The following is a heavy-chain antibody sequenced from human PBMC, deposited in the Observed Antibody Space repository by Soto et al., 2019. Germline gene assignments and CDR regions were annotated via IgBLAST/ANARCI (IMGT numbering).Heavy chain of an antibody. Sequence: GGSLRLSCAASGFTFSSYGMHWVRQAPGKGLEWVAVISYDGSNKYYADSVKGRFTISRDNSKNTLYLQMNSLRAKDTAVYYCAKDPRLRLGELSTYYFDYWGQGTLVTVSS. CDR3: AKDPRLRLGELSTYYFDY. CDR1: GFTFSSYG. V-gene: IGHV3-30*18. J-gene: IGHJ4*02. CDR2: ISYDGSNK. D-gene: IGHD3-16*02.